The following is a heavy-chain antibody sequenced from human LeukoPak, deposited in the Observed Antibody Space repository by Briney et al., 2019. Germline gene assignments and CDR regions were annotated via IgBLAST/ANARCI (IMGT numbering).Heavy chain of an antibody. D-gene: IGHD4-17*01. CDR2: INPQNDVT. Sequence: GASVRVSCKASGYTFTHHEINWVRQAPGQGLEWMGWINPQNDVTAYAQKFQGRVTITKDTSLHTAYLELTRLTSDDTAFYYRARGLLTGDYGEQMGDFWGRGTPVTVSS. CDR3: ARGLLTGDYGEQMGDF. J-gene: IGHJ4*02. CDR1: GYTFTHHE. V-gene: IGHV1-8*01.